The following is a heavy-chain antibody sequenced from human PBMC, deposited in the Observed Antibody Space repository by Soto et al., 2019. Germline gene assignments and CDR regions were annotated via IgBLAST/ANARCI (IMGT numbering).Heavy chain of an antibody. CDR2: IYYSGST. CDR1: GGSISSYY. V-gene: IGHV4-59*01. Sequence: SETLSLTCTVCGGSISSYYWSWIRQPPGKGLEWIGYIYYSGSTNYNPSLKSRVTISVDTSKNQFSLKLSSVTAADTAVYYCARDQQLLYAFDIWGQGTMVTVSS. CDR3: ARDQQLLYAFDI. D-gene: IGHD2-2*01. J-gene: IGHJ3*02.